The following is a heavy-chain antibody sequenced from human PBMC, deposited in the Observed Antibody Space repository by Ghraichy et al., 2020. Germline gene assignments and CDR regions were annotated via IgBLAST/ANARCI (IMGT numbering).Heavy chain of an antibody. CDR2: ISAYNSDT. Sequence: ASVKVSCQASGYSFKTYGITWVRQAPGQGLEWMGWISAYNSDTKYAENVRGRVTMTTDTSTDTAYMELRSLRSDDTAVYYCARVGTTFGALGRTPKVTPSNYYYYALDGWVQGTTVTVSS. D-gene: IGHD3-3*01. CDR3: ARVGTTFGALGRTPKVTPSNYYYYALDG. CDR1: GYSFKTYG. V-gene: IGHV1-18*01. J-gene: IGHJ6*02.